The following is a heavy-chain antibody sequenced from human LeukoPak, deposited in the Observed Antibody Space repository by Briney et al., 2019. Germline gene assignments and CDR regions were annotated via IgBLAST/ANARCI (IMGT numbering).Heavy chain of an antibody. CDR3: ARTSHYYDSSGYYSPFDY. J-gene: IGHJ4*02. Sequence: ASETLSHTRAVYGGYLRCYYWSWIRQPPGKGLEWIGEINHSGGPHYNPSLKSRVIISVDTSKNQFSLNLTSVTAADTAVYYCARTSHYYDSSGYYSPFDYWGQGTLVTVYS. V-gene: IGHV4-34*01. CDR1: GGYLRCYY. D-gene: IGHD3-22*01. CDR2: INHSGGP.